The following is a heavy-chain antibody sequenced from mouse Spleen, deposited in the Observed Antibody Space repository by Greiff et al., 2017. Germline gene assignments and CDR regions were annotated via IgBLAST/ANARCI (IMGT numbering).Heavy chain of an antibody. Sequence: VQLQQSGPELVKPGASVKISCKASGYSFTGYYMNWVKQSPEKSLEWIGEINPSTGGTTYNQKFKAKATLTVDKSSSTAYMQLKSLTSEDSAVYYCARELLRGAMDYWGQGTSVTVSS. V-gene: IGHV1-42*01. J-gene: IGHJ4*01. D-gene: IGHD1-1*01. CDR1: GYSFTGYY. CDR3: ARELLRGAMDY. CDR2: INPSTGGT.